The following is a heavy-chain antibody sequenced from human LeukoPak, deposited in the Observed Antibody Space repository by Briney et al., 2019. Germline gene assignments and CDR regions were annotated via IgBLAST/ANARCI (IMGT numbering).Heavy chain of an antibody. D-gene: IGHD6-13*01. Sequence: GGSLRLSCAASGFTFSSYGMHWVRQAPGKGLEWVAFIRYDGSNKYYADSVKGRFTISRDNSKNTLYLQMNSLRAEDTALYYCAKDLEVAAAGTWGSIDYWGQGTLVTVSS. CDR1: GFTFSSYG. CDR2: IRYDGSNK. J-gene: IGHJ4*02. V-gene: IGHV3-30*02. CDR3: AKDLEVAAAGTWGSIDY.